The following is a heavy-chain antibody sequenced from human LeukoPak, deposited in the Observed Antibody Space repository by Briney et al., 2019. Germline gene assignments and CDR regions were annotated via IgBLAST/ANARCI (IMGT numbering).Heavy chain of an antibody. Sequence: ASVKVSCKASGYTFTSYGISWVRQAPGQGLEWMGWISAYNGNTNYAQKLQGRVTMTTDTSTSTAYMELRSLRSDDTAVYYCATDLAVANAFDIWGQGTMVTVSS. CDR3: ATDLAVANAFDI. CDR1: GYTFTSYG. J-gene: IGHJ3*02. D-gene: IGHD6-19*01. V-gene: IGHV1-18*01. CDR2: ISAYNGNT.